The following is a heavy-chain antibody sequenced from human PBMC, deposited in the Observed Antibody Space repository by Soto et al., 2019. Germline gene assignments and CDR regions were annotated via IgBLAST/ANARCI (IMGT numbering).Heavy chain of an antibody. V-gene: IGHV3-21*01. CDR1: GFTFSSYS. J-gene: IGHJ4*02. Sequence: PGGSLRLSCAASGFTFSSYSMNWVRQAPGKGLEWVSSISSSSSYIYYADSVKGRFTISRDNAKNSLYLQMNSLRAEDTAVYYCAREVSSGWYPTPYFDYWGQGTLVTVSS. CDR3: AREVSSGWYPTPYFDY. CDR2: ISSSSSYI. D-gene: IGHD6-19*01.